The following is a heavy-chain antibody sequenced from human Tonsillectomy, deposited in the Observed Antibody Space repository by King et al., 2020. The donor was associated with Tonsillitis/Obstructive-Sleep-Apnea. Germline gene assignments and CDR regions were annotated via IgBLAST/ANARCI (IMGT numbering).Heavy chain of an antibody. J-gene: IGHJ6*03. CDR1: GGSFSDYY. CDR3: ARGDIVVVPAAHYYYYYLDV. D-gene: IGHD2-2*01. V-gene: IGHV4-34*01. CDR2: INHSGST. Sequence: VQLQQWGAGLLKPSETLSLTCAVYGGSFSDYYRNWIRQPPGKGLEWIGEINHSGSTNYNPSLKSRVTISVDTSKNQFSLKLSSVTAADTAVYYCARGDIVVVPAAHYYYYYLDVWGKGTTVTVSS.